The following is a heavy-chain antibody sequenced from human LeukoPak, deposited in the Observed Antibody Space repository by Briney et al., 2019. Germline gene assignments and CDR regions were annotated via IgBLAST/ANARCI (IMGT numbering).Heavy chain of an antibody. CDR3: ARAWGYGSGSYYNN. Sequence: ASVKVSCKASGGTFSSYAISWVRQAPGQGLEWMGGIIPIFGTTNYTQKFQGRVTISADISTTTVYMDLSSLKSEDTAVYYCARAWGYGSGSYYNNWGQGTLVTVSS. D-gene: IGHD3-10*01. V-gene: IGHV1-69*06. CDR2: IIPIFGTT. CDR1: GGTFSSYA. J-gene: IGHJ4*02.